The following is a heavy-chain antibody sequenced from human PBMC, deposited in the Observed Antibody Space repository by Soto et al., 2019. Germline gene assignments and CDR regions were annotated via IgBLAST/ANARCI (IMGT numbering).Heavy chain of an antibody. CDR3: ARDRIAAADHFDY. V-gene: IGHV3-48*01. J-gene: IGHJ4*02. D-gene: IGHD6-13*01. CDR1: GFHFSSYS. Sequence: AGGSLRLSCAASGFHFSSYSMNWVRQAPGKGLEWVSYISSSSSTIYHADSVKGRFTISRDNAKNSLYLQMNSLRAEDTAVYYCARDRIAAADHFDYWGQGTLVTVSS. CDR2: ISSSSSTI.